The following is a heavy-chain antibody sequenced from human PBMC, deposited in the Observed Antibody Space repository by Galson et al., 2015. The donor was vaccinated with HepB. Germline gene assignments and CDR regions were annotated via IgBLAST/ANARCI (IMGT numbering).Heavy chain of an antibody. J-gene: IGHJ3*02. CDR2: IWYDGSNK. D-gene: IGHD3-22*01. CDR3: ARGKYYDSSGYVAFDI. Sequence: SLRLSCAASGFTFSSYGMHWVRQAPGKGLEWVAVIWYDGSNKYYADSVKGRFTISRDNSKNTLYLQMNSLRAEDTAVYYCARGKYYDSSGYVAFDIWGQGTMVTVSS. V-gene: IGHV3-33*01. CDR1: GFTFSSYG.